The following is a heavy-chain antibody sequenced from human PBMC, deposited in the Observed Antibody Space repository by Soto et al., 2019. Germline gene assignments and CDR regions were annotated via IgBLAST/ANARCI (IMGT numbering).Heavy chain of an antibody. J-gene: IGHJ4*01. V-gene: IGHV4-31*03. CDR1: GGSISSGGYY. CDR3: ARVSGYDSIWGSPPGSLPPTFDY. D-gene: IGHD3-16*01. Sequence: SETLSLTCTVSGGSISSGGYYWSWIRQHPGKGLEWIGYIYYSGSTYYNPSLKSRVTISVDTSKNQFSLKLSSVTAADTAVYYCARVSGYDSIWGSPPGSLPPTFDYRGQGTLVTVSS. CDR2: IYYSGST.